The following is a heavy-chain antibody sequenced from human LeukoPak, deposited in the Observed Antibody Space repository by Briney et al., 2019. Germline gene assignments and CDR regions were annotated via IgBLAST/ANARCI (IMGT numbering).Heavy chain of an antibody. Sequence: PSETLSLTCTVSGGSISSSSYYWGWIRQPPGKGLEWIGYIYYSGSTNYNPSLKSRVTISVDTSKNQFSLKLSSVTAADTAVYYCARMPFDNDETFDYWGQGTLVTVSS. CDR2: IYYSGST. CDR3: ARMPFDNDETFDY. V-gene: IGHV4-61*05. D-gene: IGHD2-2*01. J-gene: IGHJ4*02. CDR1: GGSISSSSYY.